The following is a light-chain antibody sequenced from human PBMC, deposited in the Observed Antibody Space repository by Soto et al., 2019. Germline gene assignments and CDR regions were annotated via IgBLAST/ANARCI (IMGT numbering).Light chain of an antibody. Sequence: EIVVTQSPVTLSVSPGERATLSCRTSQNVNKNLAWYQQPPGQAPRLLIYGASTRATGVPARFSGSGSGTEFTLTISYLQSEDFAVYYCKQYSSWPIPFGQGTRLEIK. CDR1: QNVNKN. J-gene: IGKJ5*01. CDR2: GAS. CDR3: KQYSSWPIP. V-gene: IGKV3-15*01.